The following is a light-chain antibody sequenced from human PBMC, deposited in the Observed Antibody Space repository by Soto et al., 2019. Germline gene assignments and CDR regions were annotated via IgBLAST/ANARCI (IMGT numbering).Light chain of an antibody. V-gene: IGKV3-11*01. CDR3: QQRSSWPLT. CDR1: QSVSRL. CDR2: DAS. J-gene: IGKJ4*01. Sequence: EIVLTQSPATLSLSPGERATLSCRASQSVSRLLAWYHQKPGQAPMLLIYDASNRATGIPARFSGSGSGTDFTLTISSLEPEDVGVYYCQQRSSWPLTFGGGTKVEIK.